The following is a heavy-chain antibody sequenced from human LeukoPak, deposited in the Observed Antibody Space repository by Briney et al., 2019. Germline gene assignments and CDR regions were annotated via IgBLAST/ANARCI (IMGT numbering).Heavy chain of an antibody. J-gene: IGHJ4*02. V-gene: IGHV4-59*12. D-gene: IGHD3-10*01. CDR3: ARGGGSANRRGFDY. Sequence: PSETLSLTCTVSGGSISSYYWSWIRQPPGKGLEWIGYIYYSGSTNYNPSLKSRVTISVDTSKNQFSLKLSSVTAADTAVYYCARGGGSANRRGFDYWGQGTLVTVSS. CDR2: IYYSGST. CDR1: GGSISSYY.